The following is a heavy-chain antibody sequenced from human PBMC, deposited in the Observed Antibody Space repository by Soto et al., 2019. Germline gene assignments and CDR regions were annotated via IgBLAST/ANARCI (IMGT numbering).Heavy chain of an antibody. CDR2: IYYSGST. CDR1: GRSISSGDYY. J-gene: IGHJ3*02. Sequence: TMSLTWTVSGRSISSGDYYWSWIRTPPGKGLEWIGYIYYSGSTDYNPSLKSRVTISVDTSKNQFSLKLSSVPAADTTGYYCAREGGADYESSGPPDAFYIWGQGTMVTVS. V-gene: IGHV4-30-4*01. D-gene: IGHD3-22*01. CDR3: AREGGADYESSGPPDAFYI.